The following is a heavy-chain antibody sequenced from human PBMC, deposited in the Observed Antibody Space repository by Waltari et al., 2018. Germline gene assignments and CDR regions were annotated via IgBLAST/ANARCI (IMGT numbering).Heavy chain of an antibody. CDR3: ARLPPATYYDFANWFDP. D-gene: IGHD3-3*01. Sequence: QVQLQESGPGLVKSSETLSLTCAVSGYSISSGYYWGWIRQPPGKGLEWIGSIYHSGSTYYNPSLKSRVTISVDTSKNQFSLKLSSVTAADTAVYYCARLPPATYYDFANWFDPWGQGTLVTVSS. J-gene: IGHJ5*02. V-gene: IGHV4-38-2*01. CDR2: IYHSGST. CDR1: GYSISSGYY.